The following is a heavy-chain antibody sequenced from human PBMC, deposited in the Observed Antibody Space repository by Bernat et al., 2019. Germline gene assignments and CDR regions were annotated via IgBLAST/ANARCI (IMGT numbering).Heavy chain of an antibody. CDR1: GFTFSNAW. Sequence: EVQLVESGGGLVKPGGSLRLSCAASGFTFSNAWMGWVRQAPGKGLEWVGRIKSKTDGGTTDYDAPVKGRFTISRDDSKNTLYLQMNSLNTEDTAVYYCITDVPGGSYPFDYWGQGALVTVSS. V-gene: IGHV3-15*07. CDR3: ITDVPGGSYPFDY. D-gene: IGHD3-10*01. CDR2: IKSKTDGGTT. J-gene: IGHJ4*02.